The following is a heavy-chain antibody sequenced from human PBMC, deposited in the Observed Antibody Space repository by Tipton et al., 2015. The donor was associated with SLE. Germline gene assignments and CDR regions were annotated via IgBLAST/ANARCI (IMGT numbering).Heavy chain of an antibody. D-gene: IGHD3-3*02. CDR3: ARDKSSHSKYILDY. CDR1: GGSISCFY. CDR2: IYPTGNT. Sequence: TLSLTCTVSGGSISCFYWSWIRQSAAKGLEWIGRIYPTGNTNYNPSLNSRVTMSVDTSKNQFSLNLTSVTAADTAVYYCARDKSSHSKYILDYWGQGTLVTVSS. V-gene: IGHV4-4*07. J-gene: IGHJ4*02.